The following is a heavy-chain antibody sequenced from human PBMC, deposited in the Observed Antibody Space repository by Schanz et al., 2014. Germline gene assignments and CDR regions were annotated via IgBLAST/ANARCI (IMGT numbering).Heavy chain of an antibody. CDR3: ARDNRYYLFDY. J-gene: IGHJ4*02. V-gene: IGHV3-15*01. CDR1: GLTFTSAW. Sequence: EVQLVESGGGVVQPGRSLRLSCAASGLTFTSAWMSWVRQAPGKGLEWVGRIKGKTDGGTADYAAPMKGRFTISRDNSKNTLYLQLGSLSAEDTAVYFCARDNRYYLFDYWGQGALVTVSS. D-gene: IGHD3-16*02. CDR2: IKGKTDGGTA.